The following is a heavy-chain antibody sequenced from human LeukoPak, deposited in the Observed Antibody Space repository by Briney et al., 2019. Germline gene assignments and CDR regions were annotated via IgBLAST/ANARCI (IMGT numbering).Heavy chain of an antibody. CDR3: ARLISTSSSRFSDY. D-gene: IGHD6-6*01. J-gene: IGHJ4*02. CDR2: ISISGENT. V-gene: IGHV3-23*01. CDR1: GFTFSSYA. Sequence: GGSLRLSCAASGFTFSSYAMSWVRQAPGKGLEWVSAISISGENTYYADSVKGRFTISRDTSRNTLYLQMHSLRAEDTAVHYCARLISTSSSRFSDYWGQGTLVTVSS.